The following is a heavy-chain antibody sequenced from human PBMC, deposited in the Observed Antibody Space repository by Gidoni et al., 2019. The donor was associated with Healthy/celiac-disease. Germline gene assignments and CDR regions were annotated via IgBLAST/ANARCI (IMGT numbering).Heavy chain of an antibody. CDR1: GFTFSRYW. D-gene: IGHD4-17*01. CDR2: IKQDGSEK. CDR3: ARDYGDYEEGYYYYYGMDV. V-gene: IGHV3-7*04. J-gene: IGHJ6*02. Sequence: EVQLVESGGGLVQPGGSLRLSCAASGFTFSRYWMSWVRQAPGKGLEWVANIKQDGSEKYYVDSVKGRVTISRDNAKNSLYLQMNSLRAEDTAVYYCARDYGDYEEGYYYYYGMDVWGQGTTVTVSS.